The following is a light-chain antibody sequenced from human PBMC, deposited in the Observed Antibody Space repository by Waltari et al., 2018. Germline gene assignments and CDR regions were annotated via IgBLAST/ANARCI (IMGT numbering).Light chain of an antibody. CDR1: QSISSY. CDR3: QQIYSSPLT. V-gene: IGKV1-39*01. J-gene: IGKJ4*01. Sequence: DTEKTESPSSLCASVGDRVTNTCRASQSISSYLNWYQQKPGRAPKLLIYVASSLQSGVPSRFSGSGSGTDFTLTISSLQPEDFASYYCQQIYSSPLTFGEGTKVEIK. CDR2: VAS.